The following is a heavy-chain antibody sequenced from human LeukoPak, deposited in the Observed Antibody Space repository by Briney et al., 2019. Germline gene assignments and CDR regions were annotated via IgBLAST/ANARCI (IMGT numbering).Heavy chain of an antibody. D-gene: IGHD3-22*01. V-gene: IGHV4-4*07. Sequence: SSETLSLTCTVSGGSISSYYWSWIRQPAGKGLEWIGRIYTSGSTNYNPSLKSRVTMSVDTSKNQFSLKLSSVTAADTAVYYCARESSGYYYDSSALDYWGQGTLVTVSS. J-gene: IGHJ4*02. CDR2: IYTSGST. CDR3: ARESSGYYYDSSALDY. CDR1: GGSISSYY.